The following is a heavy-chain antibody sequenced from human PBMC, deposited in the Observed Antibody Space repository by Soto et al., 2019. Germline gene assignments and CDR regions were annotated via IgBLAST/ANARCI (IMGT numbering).Heavy chain of an antibody. V-gene: IGHV1-69*01. CDR1: GGTFSSYA. J-gene: IGHJ6*02. CDR2: LIPIFGTA. D-gene: IGHD6-13*01. CDR3: ARVAIAAAGTEIYYYYGMDV. Sequence: QVQLVQSGAEVKKPGSSVKVSCKASGGTFSSYAISWVRQATGQGLDWMGGLIPIFGTANYAQKFQGRVTITADESTSTAYMELSSLRSEDTAVYYCARVAIAAAGTEIYYYYGMDVWGQGTTVTVSS.